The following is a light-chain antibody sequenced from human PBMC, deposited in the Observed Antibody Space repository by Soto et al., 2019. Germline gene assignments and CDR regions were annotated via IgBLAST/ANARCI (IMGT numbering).Light chain of an antibody. CDR2: DDN. CDR3: GSWDSSLSAYV. CDR1: SSKIGGNS. V-gene: IGLV1-51*01. J-gene: IGLJ1*01. Sequence: QSVLTQPPSVSACPGQKVTSSCSGSSSKIGGNSVSWYQQLPGTAPKLLIYDDNKRPSGIPDRFSGSKSGTSATLGITGFQTGDEADYYCGSWDSSLSAYVFGTGTKVTVL.